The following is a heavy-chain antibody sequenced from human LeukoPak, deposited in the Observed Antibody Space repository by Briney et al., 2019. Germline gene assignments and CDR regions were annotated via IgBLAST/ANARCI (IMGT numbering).Heavy chain of an antibody. Sequence: PAGSLRLSCAASGFSFSTYWMSWVRQTPEKGLEFVANINQDASVRNYMDSLKGRCIIYRDNAKKSVYLEINSLRADDTAVYYCARDPGSSSFDLWGQGALVTVSS. CDR3: ARDPGSSSFDL. D-gene: IGHD6-13*01. V-gene: IGHV3-7*01. CDR2: INQDASVR. CDR1: GFSFSTYW. J-gene: IGHJ4*02.